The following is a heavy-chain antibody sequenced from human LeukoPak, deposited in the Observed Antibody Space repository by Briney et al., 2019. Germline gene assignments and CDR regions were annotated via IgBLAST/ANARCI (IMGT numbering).Heavy chain of an antibody. Sequence: GGSLRLSCAASGFTFSSYAMSWVRQAPGKGLEWVAAISGSGGSTYYADSVKGRFTISRDNSKNTLYLQMNSLRAEDTAVYYCAKFLPTHIVVANYYFDYWGQGTLVTVSS. V-gene: IGHV3-23*01. D-gene: IGHD2-21*01. CDR1: GFTFSSYA. CDR2: ISGSGGST. CDR3: AKFLPTHIVVANYYFDY. J-gene: IGHJ4*02.